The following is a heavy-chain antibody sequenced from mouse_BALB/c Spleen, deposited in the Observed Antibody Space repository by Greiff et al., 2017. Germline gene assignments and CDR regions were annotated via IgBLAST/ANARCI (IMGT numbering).Heavy chain of an antibody. J-gene: IGHJ3*01. V-gene: IGHV1S81*02. Sequence: QVQLQQSGAELVKPGASVKLSCKASGYTFTSYWMHWVKQRPGQGLEWIGEINPSNGRTNYNEKFKSKATLTVDKSSSTAYMQLSSLTSEDSAVYYCARRDYDLAWFAYWGQGTLVTVSA. CDR2: INPSNGRT. CDR3: ARRDYDLAWFAY. CDR1: GYTFTSYW. D-gene: IGHD2-4*01.